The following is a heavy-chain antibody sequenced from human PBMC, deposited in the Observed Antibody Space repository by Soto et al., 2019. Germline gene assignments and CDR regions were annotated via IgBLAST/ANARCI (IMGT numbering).Heavy chain of an antibody. D-gene: IGHD5-18*01. J-gene: IGHJ6*02. Sequence: SETLSLTSTSSGGSISSSSYYWGWIPQPPGKGLEWIGSIYYSGSTYYNPSLKSRVTISVDTSKSQFSLKLSSVTAADTAVYYCTCIFSGGYGYGFYYYGMDVWGQGTTVT. CDR2: IYYSGST. V-gene: IGHV4-39*01. CDR1: GGSISSSSYY. CDR3: TCIFSGGYGYGFYYYGMDV.